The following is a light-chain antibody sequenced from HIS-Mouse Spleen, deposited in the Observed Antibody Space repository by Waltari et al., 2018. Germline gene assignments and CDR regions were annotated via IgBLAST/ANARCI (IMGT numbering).Light chain of an antibody. CDR2: EGS. J-gene: IGLJ1*01. CDR1: SSDVGHYNL. Sequence: QSALTQPASVSGSPGQSITISCTGTSSDVGHYNLVSWYQQHPGKAPKPMIYEGSKRPSGVSNRFSGSKSGNTASLTLSGLQAEDEADYYCCSYAGSSTFVFGTGTKVTVL. CDR3: CSYAGSSTFV. V-gene: IGLV2-23*01.